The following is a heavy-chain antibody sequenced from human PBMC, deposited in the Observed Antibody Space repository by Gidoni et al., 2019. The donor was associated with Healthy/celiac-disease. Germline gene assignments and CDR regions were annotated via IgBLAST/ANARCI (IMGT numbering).Heavy chain of an antibody. V-gene: IGHV4-39*01. Sequence: QLQLQESGPGLVQPLETLSLTCTASGGSLSSSSYYWGWSRQPPGKGLEWIGSIYYSGSTNYNPSLKSRVTISVDTSKNQFSLKLSSVTAADTAVYYCARDTAMVKGGFDPWGQGTLVTVSS. CDR1: GGSLSSSSYY. CDR2: IYYSGST. J-gene: IGHJ5*02. CDR3: ARDTAMVKGGFDP. D-gene: IGHD5-18*01.